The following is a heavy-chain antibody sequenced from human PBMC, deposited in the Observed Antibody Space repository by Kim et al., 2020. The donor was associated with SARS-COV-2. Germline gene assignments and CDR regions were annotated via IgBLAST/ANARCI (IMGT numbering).Heavy chain of an antibody. CDR2: T. D-gene: IGHD1-1*01. CDR3: ARRGGIVNNYNY. V-gene: IGHV4-39*01. Sequence: TRYNPSLQGRVTISVDTSKNQFSLNLRSVTATDTAVYYCARRGGIVNNYNYWGQGTLVTVSS. J-gene: IGHJ4*02.